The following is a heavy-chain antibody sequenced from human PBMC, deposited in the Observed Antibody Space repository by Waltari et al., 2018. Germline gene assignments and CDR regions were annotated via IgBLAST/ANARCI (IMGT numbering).Heavy chain of an antibody. J-gene: IGHJ3*02. CDR3: ARLGSQKDFDI. Sequence: QVQLVESGGGVVQPGGSLRLSCAASGFPFSSYGMHWVRQAPGKGLEWVAFIRYDASKNYYPDSVKGRFTISRDNSKNTLYLQMNSLTAEDTAVYYCARLGSQKDFDIWGQGTMVTVSS. CDR1: GFPFSSYG. V-gene: IGHV3-30*02. CDR2: IRYDASKN. D-gene: IGHD1-26*01.